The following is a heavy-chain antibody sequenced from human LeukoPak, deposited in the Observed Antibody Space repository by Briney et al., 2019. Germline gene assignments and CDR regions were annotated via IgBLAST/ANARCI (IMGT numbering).Heavy chain of an antibody. J-gene: IGHJ6*02. D-gene: IGHD3-16*01. CDR2: IYSGGRT. Sequence: PGGSLRLSCAASGFTVSSNYMSGVRRARGEGLEWGSVIYSGGRTYYADSVKGRFTISRDNSKNTLYPQMNSLRAEDTAVYYCARDPLGWGSRYYYYGMDVWGQGTTVTVSS. CDR1: GFTVSSNY. V-gene: IGHV3-53*01. CDR3: ARDPLGWGSRYYYYGMDV.